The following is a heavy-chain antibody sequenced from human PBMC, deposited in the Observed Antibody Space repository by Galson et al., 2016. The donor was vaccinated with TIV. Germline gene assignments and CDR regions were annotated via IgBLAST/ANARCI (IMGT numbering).Heavy chain of an antibody. Sequence: LVKPPQTLTLTCTFSGFSLRTSGVGVGWIRQPPGKGLEWIGIIYHTGGTYYNPSLKSRVSMSLDMSKNQFSLKVTSVTAADTAVYYCAIQTGIWGDNYGYYYYWGQGTLVIVSS. J-gene: IGHJ4*02. CDR2: IYHTGGT. CDR1: GFSLRTSGVG. D-gene: IGHD3-22*01. CDR3: AIQTGIWGDNYGYYYY. V-gene: IGHV4-38-2*02.